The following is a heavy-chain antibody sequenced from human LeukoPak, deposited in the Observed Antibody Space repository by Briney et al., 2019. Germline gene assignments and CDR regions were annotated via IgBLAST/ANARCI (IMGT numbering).Heavy chain of an antibody. D-gene: IGHD2-2*01. CDR3: VSDRCSYCGSTNCYGCGWFDP. CDR2: IKQDGSET. Sequence: GGSLRLSCVVSGFTFSNYWMTWVRQAPGKGQEWVASIKQDGSETYYVDSVEGRFTISRDNTKNSVYLQMDGLRAEDTAVYFCVSDRCSYCGSTNCYGCGWFDPWGQGTLVTVSS. J-gene: IGHJ5*02. V-gene: IGHV3-7*01. CDR1: GFTFSNYW.